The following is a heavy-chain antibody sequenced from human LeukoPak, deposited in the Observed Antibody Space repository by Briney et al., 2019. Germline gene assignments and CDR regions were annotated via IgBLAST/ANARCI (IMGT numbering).Heavy chain of an antibody. CDR2: SSYNGNT. D-gene: IGHD3-10*01. Sequence: SETLSLTCTVSGAYFTNYYWSFIRQPPGKGLEWIVFSSYNGNTNYNPSLKSRVTISLDMSKNQFSLRLTSVTAGDTAVYFCARGTLMWFGAKMEYYFDSWGQGTPLTVSS. J-gene: IGHJ4*02. CDR3: ARGTLMWFGAKMEYYFDS. CDR1: GAYFTNYY. V-gene: IGHV4-59*01.